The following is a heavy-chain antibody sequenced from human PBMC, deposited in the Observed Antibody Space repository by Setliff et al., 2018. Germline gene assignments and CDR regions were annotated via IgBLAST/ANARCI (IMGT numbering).Heavy chain of an antibody. D-gene: IGHD3-3*01. J-gene: IGHJ4*02. V-gene: IGHV1-69*05. CDR3: AREKKYSSSTSFFGSGFDF. CDR2: TIPMFGTT. CDR1: GATFSSYG. Sequence: SVKVSCKASGATFSSYGISWVRQAPGQGLEWMGGTIPMFGTTEYAQKFQGRLTIITDESTNTAFMQLSSLRSDDTAVYYCAREKKYSSSTSFFGSGFDFWGQGTLVTVSS.